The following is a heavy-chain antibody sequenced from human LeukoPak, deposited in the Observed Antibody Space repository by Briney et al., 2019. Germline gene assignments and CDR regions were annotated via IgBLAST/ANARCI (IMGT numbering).Heavy chain of an antibody. V-gene: IGHV1-2*02. D-gene: IGHD2-15*01. CDR2: INPNSGGT. CDR1: GHTFTGYY. Sequence: ASVKVSCKASGHTFTGYYMHWVRQAPGQGLEWMGWINPNSGGTNYAQKFQGRVTMTRDTSISTAYVELRRLRCDDTAVYYCARDYCSGGSCYLGAFDIWGQGTMVTVSS. CDR3: ARDYCSGGSCYLGAFDI. J-gene: IGHJ3*02.